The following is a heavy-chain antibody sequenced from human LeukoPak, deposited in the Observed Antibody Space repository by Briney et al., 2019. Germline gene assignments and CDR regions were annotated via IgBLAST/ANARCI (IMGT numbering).Heavy chain of an antibody. CDR1: GGTFSSYA. CDR3: ARDIPQDIVVVVAASNGMDV. Sequence: SVKVSCKASGGTFSSYAISWVRQAPGQGLEWMGRIIPILGIANYAQKFQGRVTITADKSTSTAYMELSSLRSEDTAVYYCARDIPQDIVVVVAASNGMDVWGQGTTVTVSS. D-gene: IGHD2-15*01. CDR2: IIPILGIA. V-gene: IGHV1-69*04. J-gene: IGHJ6*02.